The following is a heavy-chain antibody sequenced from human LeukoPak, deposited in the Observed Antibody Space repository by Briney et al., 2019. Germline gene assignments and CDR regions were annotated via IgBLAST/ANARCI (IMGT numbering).Heavy chain of an antibody. Sequence: GGSLRLSCAASGFTFSIYGMGWVRQAPGKGLEWVSSISDNGGNTYYADSAKGRFTISRDSARNSVYLQMNSLRVEDTAVYFCVRDGPTDVGGPRAYDIWGQGTLVTVSS. CDR2: ISDNGGNT. V-gene: IGHV3-23*01. D-gene: IGHD3-16*01. CDR3: VRDGPTDVGGPRAYDI. J-gene: IGHJ3*02. CDR1: GFTFSIYG.